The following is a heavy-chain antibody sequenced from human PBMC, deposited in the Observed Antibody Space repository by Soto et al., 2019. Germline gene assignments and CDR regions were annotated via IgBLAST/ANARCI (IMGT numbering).Heavy chain of an antibody. CDR3: TKEKTGGMPVVCSDGCDG. J-gene: IGHJ6*02. D-gene: IGHD2-15*01. Sequence: VQLLESGGGLEQPGGSLRLSCAASGFTFSYYAVSWVRQAPGKGLEWVSGLSNTGASTYYADSVKGRSTISRDNSKNMRYLQMNRLRPEDTAVYDCTKEKTGGMPVVCSDGCDGWGQGTTVTASS. CDR2: LSNTGAST. V-gene: IGHV3-23*01. CDR1: GFTFSYYA.